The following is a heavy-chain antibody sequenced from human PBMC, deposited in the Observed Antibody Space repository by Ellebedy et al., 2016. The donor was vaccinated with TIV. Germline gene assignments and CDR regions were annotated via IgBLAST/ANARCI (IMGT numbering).Heavy chain of an antibody. J-gene: IGHJ4*02. Sequence: SETLSLXXAVYGGSFSGYSWTWIRQSPGKGLEWIGEINHTGSTNYNPSLKSRLTMSVDTSKNQFSLRLNSMTAADTAVYYCARLNERWFDDYWGQGTRVTVSS. V-gene: IGHV4-34*01. CDR3: ARLNERWFDDY. CDR2: INHTGST. D-gene: IGHD3-10*01. CDR1: GGSFSGYS.